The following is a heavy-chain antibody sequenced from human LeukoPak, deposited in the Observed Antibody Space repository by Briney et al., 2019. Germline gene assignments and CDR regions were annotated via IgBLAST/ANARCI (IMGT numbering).Heavy chain of an antibody. V-gene: IGHV4-59*01. D-gene: IGHD5-12*01. CDR3: ARALATMFFDY. J-gene: IGHJ4*02. CDR1: GGSLTNYY. CDR2: IDYSGRA. Sequence: SETLSLTCAVYGGSLTNYYWTWLRQPPGKGLEWIGYIDYSGRANYSPSLKSRVTISLDTSNNQFSLKFNSVTAADTAVYYCARALATMFFDYWGQGTLVTVST.